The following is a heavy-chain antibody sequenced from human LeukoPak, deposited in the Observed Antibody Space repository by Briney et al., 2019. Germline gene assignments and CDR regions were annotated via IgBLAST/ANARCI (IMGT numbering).Heavy chain of an antibody. CDR2: ISGSGDRT. D-gene: IGHD3-10*01. J-gene: IGHJ4*02. CDR3: ARVANTYYYGSGSYYGDYFDY. CDR1: GFTFSNYA. V-gene: IGHV3-23*01. Sequence: GGSLRLSCAASGFTFSNYAMNWVRQSPGKGLEWVSLISGSGDRTYYADSVKGRFTISRDNSKNTLYLQMNSLRAEDTAVYYCARVANTYYYGSGSYYGDYFDYWGQGTLVTVSS.